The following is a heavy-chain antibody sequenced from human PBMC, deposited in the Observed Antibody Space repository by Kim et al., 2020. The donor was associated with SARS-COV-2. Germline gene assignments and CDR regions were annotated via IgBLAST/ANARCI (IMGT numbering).Heavy chain of an antibody. J-gene: IGHJ4*02. V-gene: IGHV4-59*01. Sequence: NPSLKSRVTISVDTSKNQFSLKLSSVTAADTAVYYCARAGRDFWSGYIDYWGQGTLVTVSS. CDR3: ARAGRDFWSGYIDY. D-gene: IGHD3-3*01.